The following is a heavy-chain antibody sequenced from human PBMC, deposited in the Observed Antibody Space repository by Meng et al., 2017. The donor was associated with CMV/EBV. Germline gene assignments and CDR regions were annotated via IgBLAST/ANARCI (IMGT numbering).Heavy chain of an antibody. CDR1: GFVFSSYF. D-gene: IGHD1-7*01. Sequence: GGSLRLSCAASGFVFSSYFLHWVRQAPGKGLDWVAVTSYDGSTKSYADSVKGRFSISRDNSKNILYLQMNSRRVEDTAVYYCAREGGTTAGMDVWGQGTTVTVSS. CDR3: AREGGTTAGMDV. V-gene: IGHV3-30-3*01. CDR2: TSYDGSTK. J-gene: IGHJ6*02.